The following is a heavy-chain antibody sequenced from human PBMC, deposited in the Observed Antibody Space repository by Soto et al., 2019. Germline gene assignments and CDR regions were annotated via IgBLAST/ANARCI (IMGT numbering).Heavy chain of an antibody. CDR3: ARSIAVASLDY. J-gene: IGHJ4*02. V-gene: IGHV3-30-3*01. Sequence: PGGSLRLSCAASGFTFSTYAVHWVRQAPGKGLEWVAVMSNDESKKYYANSVKGRFTISRDNSNNTGYLQMNSLRREDTAIYYCARSIAVASLDYWGPGTLVTVSS. D-gene: IGHD6-19*01. CDR2: MSNDESKK. CDR1: GFTFSTYA.